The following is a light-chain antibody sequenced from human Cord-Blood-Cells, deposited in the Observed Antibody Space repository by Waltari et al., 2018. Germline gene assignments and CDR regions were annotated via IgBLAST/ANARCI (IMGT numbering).Light chain of an antibody. J-gene: IGKJ4*01. V-gene: IGKV1-39*01. Sequence: DIQMTQSPSSLSASVGDRVTIPCRASQSISSYLNWYQQKPGKAPNLLIYAASSLQSGVPSRFSGSGSGTDFTLTISSLQPEDFATYYCQQSYSTPPLTFGGGTKVEIK. CDR2: AAS. CDR3: QQSYSTPPLT. CDR1: QSISSY.